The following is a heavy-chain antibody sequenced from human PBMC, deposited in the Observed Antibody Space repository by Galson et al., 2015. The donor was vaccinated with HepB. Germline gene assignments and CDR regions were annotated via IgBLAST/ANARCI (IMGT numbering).Heavy chain of an antibody. D-gene: IGHD6-19*01. Sequence: SLRLSCAASGFTFDDYTMHWVRQAPGKGLEWVSLISWDGGSTYYADSVKGRFTISRDNSKNSLYLQMNSLRTEDTALYYCAKDSSSGWYEPPLFDYWGQGTLVTVSS. CDR3: AKDSSSGWYEPPLFDY. CDR1: GFTFDDYT. V-gene: IGHV3-43*01. CDR2: ISWDGGST. J-gene: IGHJ4*02.